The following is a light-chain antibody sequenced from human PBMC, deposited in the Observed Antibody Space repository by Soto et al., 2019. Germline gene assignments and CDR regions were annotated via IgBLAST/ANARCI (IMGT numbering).Light chain of an antibody. V-gene: IGLV2-14*03. CDR1: SSDVGGYNF. CDR2: DVS. CDR3: GTNKIYSLSLYV. J-gene: IGLJ1*01. Sequence: QSVLTQPASVSGSPGQSITISCTGTSSDVGGYNFVSWYQQHPGKAPKVIIYDVSSRPSGVSYRFSGSKSGNTASLTISGLQPEDDFFNYCGTNKIYSLSLYV.